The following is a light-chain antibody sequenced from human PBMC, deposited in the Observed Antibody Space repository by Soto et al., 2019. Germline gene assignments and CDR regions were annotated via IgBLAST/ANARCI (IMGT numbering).Light chain of an antibody. Sequence: EIVLTQSPATLSLSPGERATLSCRASQSVSSYLAWYQQKPGQAPRLLIYAASNRDTGIPARFSGSGSGTDFNLTISSLEPEDFAVYYCQQRSNWPRTFGQGTKVEIK. CDR2: AAS. CDR1: QSVSSY. J-gene: IGKJ1*01. V-gene: IGKV3-11*01. CDR3: QQRSNWPRT.